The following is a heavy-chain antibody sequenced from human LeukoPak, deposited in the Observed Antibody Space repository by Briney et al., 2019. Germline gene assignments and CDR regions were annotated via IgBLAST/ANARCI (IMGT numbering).Heavy chain of an antibody. Sequence: GGSLRLSCAASGFSFSSYSMNWVRQAPGKGLEWVSSISSGSKYIYNADSLKGRFTISRDNAKNTLYLQMNSLRAEDTAVYYCAKEDWFDPWGQGTLVTVSS. CDR2: ISSGSKYI. J-gene: IGHJ5*02. V-gene: IGHV3-21*01. CDR3: AKEDWFDP. CDR1: GFSFSSYS.